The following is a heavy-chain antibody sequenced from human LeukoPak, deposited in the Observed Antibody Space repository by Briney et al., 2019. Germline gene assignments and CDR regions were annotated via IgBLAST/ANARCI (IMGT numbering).Heavy chain of an antibody. D-gene: IGHD6-19*01. J-gene: IGHJ5*02. CDR2: FYYSGGT. V-gene: IGHV4-59*01. CDR3: ARDQWLIPGAFDT. Sequence: SETLSLTCTLSGGSINSYYWSWIRQPPGKGLEWVGHFYYSGGTSYNPSLKSRVTISVDRSKNQLSLKLNSVTAADTAVYYCARDQWLIPGAFDTWGQGTLVTVYS. CDR1: GGSINSYY.